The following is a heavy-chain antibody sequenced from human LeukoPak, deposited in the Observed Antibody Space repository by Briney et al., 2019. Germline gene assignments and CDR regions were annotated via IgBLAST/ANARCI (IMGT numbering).Heavy chain of an antibody. J-gene: IGHJ4*02. CDR1: GFTFSSYA. CDR2: ISGSGGST. CDR3: AKDQWELLYYFDY. V-gene: IGHV3-23*01. Sequence: PGGSLRLSCAASGFTFSSYAMSWVRQAPGKGLEWVSAISGSGGSTYYADSVKGRFTISRDNSKNTLYLQMNSLRAEDTAVYCCAKDQWELLYYFDYWGQGTLVTVSS. D-gene: IGHD1-26*01.